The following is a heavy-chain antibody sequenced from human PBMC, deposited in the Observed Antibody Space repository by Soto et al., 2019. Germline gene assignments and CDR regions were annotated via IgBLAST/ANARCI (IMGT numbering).Heavy chain of an antibody. CDR1: GGTFSSYA. CDR3: ARGIFDRPYYEYGLAL. D-gene: IGHD2-15*01. V-gene: IGHV1-69*01. CDR2: LIPIFGTA. Sequence: QVQLVQSGAEVKKPGSSVKVSCKASGGTFSSYAISWVRHAPGQGLEWMGGLIPIFGTANYPQKFQGRVTITADESTSTDYMEMRSLRSADTAVYSGARGIFDRPYYEYGLALCGQGTTVTVSS. J-gene: IGHJ6*02.